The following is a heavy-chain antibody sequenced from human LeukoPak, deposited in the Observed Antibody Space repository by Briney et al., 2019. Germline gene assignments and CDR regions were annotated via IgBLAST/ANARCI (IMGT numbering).Heavy chain of an antibody. J-gene: IGHJ4*02. CDR2: INPNSGGT. CDR1: GYTFTGYY. D-gene: IGHD3-9*01. Sequence: VKVSCKASGYTFTGYYMHWVRQAPGQGLEWMGWINPNSGGTNYAQKFQGRVTMTRDTSISTAYMELSRLRSDDTAVYYCARDRYDILTGYYFLYYFDYWGQGTLVSVSS. V-gene: IGHV1-2*02. CDR3: ARDRYDILTGYYFLYYFDY.